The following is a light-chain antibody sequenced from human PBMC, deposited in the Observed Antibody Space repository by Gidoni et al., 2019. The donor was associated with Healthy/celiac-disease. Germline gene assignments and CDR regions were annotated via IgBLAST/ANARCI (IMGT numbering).Light chain of an antibody. CDR1: SSDVGGFNY. Sequence: QSSLTQPASVSGSPGPSITISCTGTSSDVGGFNYFSWYQQHPGKAPKLMIYDVSNRTSGVSNRFSGSKSGNTASLTISGLQAEDEADYYCSSYTSSSTLYVFGTGTKVTVL. CDR3: SSYTSSSTLYV. V-gene: IGLV2-14*03. CDR2: DVS. J-gene: IGLJ1*01.